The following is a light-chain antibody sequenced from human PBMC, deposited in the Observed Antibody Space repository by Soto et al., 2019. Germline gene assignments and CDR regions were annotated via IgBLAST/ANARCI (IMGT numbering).Light chain of an antibody. J-gene: IGLJ2*01. CDR3: VAWDDSVNGPV. CDR2: SND. V-gene: IGLV1-44*01. CDR1: ISNIGSNT. Sequence: QSVLTQPPSVSGPPGQRVTVACSGSISNIGSNTENWYQKLPGTAPQVVIYSNDERPSGVPDRFSGSKSGTSASLVISGLQSEDEADYYFVAWDDSVNGPVFGGGTQLTV.